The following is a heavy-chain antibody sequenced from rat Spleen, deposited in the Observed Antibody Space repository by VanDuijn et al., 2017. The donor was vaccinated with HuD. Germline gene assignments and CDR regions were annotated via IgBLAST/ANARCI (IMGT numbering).Heavy chain of an antibody. D-gene: IGHD1-2*01. Sequence: EVQLVESGGGLVQPGRSLKLSCAASGFTFSNYYMAWVRQAPTKGLEWVAYISTGGGSTYYRDSVKGRFTISRDNAKSTLYLQMDSLRSEDTATYYCTTGYSSYMGWFAYWGQGTLVTVSS. V-gene: IGHV5-27*01. CDR2: ISTGGGST. CDR1: GFTFSNYY. CDR3: TTGYSSYMGWFAY. J-gene: IGHJ3*01.